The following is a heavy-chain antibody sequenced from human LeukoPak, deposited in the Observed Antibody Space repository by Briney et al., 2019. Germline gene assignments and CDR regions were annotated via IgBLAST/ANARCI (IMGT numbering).Heavy chain of an antibody. J-gene: IGHJ4*02. CDR3: AKMIRDGYSAFDY. Sequence: PGGSLRLSCAASGFTFSSYGMHWVRQAPGKGLEWVAFIRYDGSNKYYADSVKGRFSISRDNPKNTLYLQMNSLRAEDTAVYYCAKMIRDGYSAFDYWGQGTLVTVSS. CDR1: GFTFSSYG. D-gene: IGHD5-24*01. V-gene: IGHV3-30*02. CDR2: IRYDGSNK.